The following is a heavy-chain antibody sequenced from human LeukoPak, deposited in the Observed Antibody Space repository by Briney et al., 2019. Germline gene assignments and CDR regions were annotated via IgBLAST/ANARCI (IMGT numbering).Heavy chain of an antibody. D-gene: IGHD3-10*01. CDR2: ISYDGSNK. J-gene: IGHJ3*02. CDR1: GFTFSSYA. CDR3: ARVYREFGEFDAFDI. V-gene: IGHV3-30*04. Sequence: SLRLSCAASGFTFSSYAMHWVRQAPGKGLEWVAVISYDGSNKYYADSVKGRFTISRDNSKNTLYLQMNSLRAEDTAVYYCARVYREFGEFDAFDIWGQGTMVTVSS.